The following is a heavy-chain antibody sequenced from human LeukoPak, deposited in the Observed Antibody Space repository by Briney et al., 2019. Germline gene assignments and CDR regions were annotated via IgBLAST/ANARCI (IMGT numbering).Heavy chain of an antibody. CDR2: ISGYNDNT. D-gene: IGHD4-17*01. CDR1: GYTFTSYG. Sequence: GASVKVSCKASGYTFTSYGISWVRQAPGQGLEWMGWISGYNDNTKYAQTLQGRVTMTTDTSTSTAYMELRSLRSDDTAVYYCARDMDDYGDRWADSDYWGQGTLVTVSS. V-gene: IGHV1-18*01. J-gene: IGHJ4*02. CDR3: ARDMDDYGDRWADSDY.